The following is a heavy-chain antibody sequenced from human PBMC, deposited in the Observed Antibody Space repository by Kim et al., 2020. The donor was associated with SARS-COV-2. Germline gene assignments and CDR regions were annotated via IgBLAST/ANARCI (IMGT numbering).Heavy chain of an antibody. V-gene: IGHV7-4-1*02. CDR3: ARLYIVATTDYYYYYRMDV. J-gene: IGHJ6*02. D-gene: IGHD5-12*01. Sequence: ASVKVSCKASGYTFTSYAMNWVRQAPGQGLEWMGWINTNTGNPTYAQGFTGRFVFSLDTSVSTAYLQISSLKAEDTAVYYCARLYIVATTDYYYYYRMDVWGQGTTVTVSS. CDR1: GYTFTSYA. CDR2: INTNTGNP.